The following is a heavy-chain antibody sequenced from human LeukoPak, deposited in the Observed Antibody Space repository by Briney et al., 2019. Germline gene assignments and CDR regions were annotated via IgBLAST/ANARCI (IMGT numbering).Heavy chain of an antibody. CDR2: ISAYNGNT. V-gene: IGHV1-18*04. Sequence: ASVKVSCKASGYTFTGYYMHWVRQAPGQGLEWMGWISAYNGNTNYAQKLQGRVTMTTDTSTSTAYMELRSLRSDDTAVYYCARSADYYYYYMDVWGKGTTVTVSS. CDR3: ARSADYYYYYMDV. J-gene: IGHJ6*03. CDR1: GYTFTGYY.